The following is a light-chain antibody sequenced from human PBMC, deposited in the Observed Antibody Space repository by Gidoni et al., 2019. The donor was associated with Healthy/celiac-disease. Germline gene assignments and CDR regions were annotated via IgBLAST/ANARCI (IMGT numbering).Light chain of an antibody. Sequence: DIQLTQSPSSLSASVGDRVTITCQASQDLSNFLNWFQQKPGKAPKLLISDASNLETGVPSRFSGSGSGTYFTFTISSLQPEDIATYYCQQFDSLPYTFGQGTKLEIK. J-gene: IGKJ2*01. V-gene: IGKV1-33*01. CDR3: QQFDSLPYT. CDR2: DAS. CDR1: QDLSNF.